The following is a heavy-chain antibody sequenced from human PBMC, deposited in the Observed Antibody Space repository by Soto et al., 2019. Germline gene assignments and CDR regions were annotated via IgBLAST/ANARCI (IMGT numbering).Heavy chain of an antibody. J-gene: IGHJ4*02. Sequence: PGRSMRLSWAVSGFTFSSYWMHWVRQAPGKGLVWVSRINSDGSSTTYADSVKGRFTISRDNAKNTLYLQMNSLRAEDTAVYYCVRGEGGWETYWGQGTLVTVSS. V-gene: IGHV3-74*01. CDR1: GFTFSSYW. CDR2: INSDGSST. D-gene: IGHD6-19*01. CDR3: VRGEGGWETY.